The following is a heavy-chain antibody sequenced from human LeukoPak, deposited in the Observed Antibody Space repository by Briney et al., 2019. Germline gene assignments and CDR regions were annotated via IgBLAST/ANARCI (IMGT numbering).Heavy chain of an antibody. J-gene: IGHJ6*02. CDR2: IYSGGST. Sequence: GGSLRLSCAASGFTVSSNYMSWVRQAPGKGLEWVSVIYSGGSTYYADSVKGRFTISRDNSKNTLYLQMNSLRAEDTAVYYCARSRDYYPYYYGMDVWGQGTTVTVSS. CDR1: GFTVSSNY. CDR3: ARSRDYYPYYYGMDV. D-gene: IGHD2-21*02. V-gene: IGHV3-66*01.